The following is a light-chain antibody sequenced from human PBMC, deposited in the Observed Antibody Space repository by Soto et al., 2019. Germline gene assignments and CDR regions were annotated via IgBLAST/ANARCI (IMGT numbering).Light chain of an antibody. CDR3: SSYTSSSTLV. Sequence: LTQPASVSVSPGQSITISCTGTSSDVGGYNYVSWYQQHPGKAPKLMIYEVSHRPSGVSNRFSGSKSGNTASLTISGLQAEDEADYYCSSYTSSSTLVFGTGTKVTVL. J-gene: IGLJ1*01. V-gene: IGLV2-14*01. CDR2: EVS. CDR1: SSDVGGYNY.